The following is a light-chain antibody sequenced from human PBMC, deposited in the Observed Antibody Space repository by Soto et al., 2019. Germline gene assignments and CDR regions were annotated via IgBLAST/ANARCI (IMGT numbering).Light chain of an antibody. J-gene: IGLJ2*01. V-gene: IGLV1-51*01. CDR3: GTWDSSLSVGL. CDR2: DND. CDR1: SSNIGHNY. Sequence: QSVLTQPPSVSAAPGQKVTISCSGSSSNIGHNYVCWYQHLPGTAPKLLIFDNDKRPSGIPDRFSGSKSGTSATLGITGLQAGDEGDYYCGTWDSSLSVGLFGGGTKVTVL.